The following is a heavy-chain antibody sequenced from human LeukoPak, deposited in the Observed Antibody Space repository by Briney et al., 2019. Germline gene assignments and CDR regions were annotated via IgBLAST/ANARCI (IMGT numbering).Heavy chain of an antibody. Sequence: GGSLRLSCAASGFTFSDYYMSWIRQAPGKGLEWVSYISSSGSTIYYADSVKGRFTISRGNAKNSLYLQMNSLRAEDTAVYYCARKDSSGWYFDYWGQGTLVTVSS. CDR2: ISSSGSTI. CDR3: ARKDSSGWYFDY. D-gene: IGHD6-19*01. CDR1: GFTFSDYY. J-gene: IGHJ4*02. V-gene: IGHV3-11*04.